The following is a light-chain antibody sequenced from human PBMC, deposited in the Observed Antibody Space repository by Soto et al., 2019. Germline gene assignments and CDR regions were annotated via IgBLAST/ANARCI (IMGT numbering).Light chain of an antibody. J-gene: IGKJ4*01. Sequence: DVVMTQSPLSLPVTLGQPASISCRSSESLVHDDGNTYLNWFQQRPGQSPRRLIYKVSNRGSGVSDRFSGSGSGTDFTLTISSLQPEDFATYYCQQFNNYPLLTFGGGTKVDI. CDR1: ESLVHDDGNTY. CDR2: KVS. CDR3: QQFNNYPLLT. V-gene: IGKV2-30*02.